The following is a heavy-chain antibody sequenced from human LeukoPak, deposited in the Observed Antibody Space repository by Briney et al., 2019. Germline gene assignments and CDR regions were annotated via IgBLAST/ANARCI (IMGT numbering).Heavy chain of an antibody. CDR3: AKGVYSGSYYGHVVY. V-gene: IGHV3-30*18. CDR2: ISYDGSNK. CDR1: GFTFSSYG. Sequence: GGSLRLSCAASGFTFSSYGMHWVRQAPGKGLEWVAVISYDGSNKYYADSVKGRFTISRDNAKNSLYLQMNSLTTEDTALYYCAKGVYSGSYYGHVVYWGQGTLVTVSS. J-gene: IGHJ4*02. D-gene: IGHD1-26*01.